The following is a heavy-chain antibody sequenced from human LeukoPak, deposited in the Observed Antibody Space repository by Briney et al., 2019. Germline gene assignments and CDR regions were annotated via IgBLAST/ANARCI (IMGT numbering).Heavy chain of an antibody. Sequence: GRSLRLSCAASGFTFDVYAMHWVRQAPGKGLEWVSGISWNSGSIGYADSVKGRFTISRDNAKNSLYMQMNSLRAEDTALYYCSRVAGLKYYYYYYGMDVWGQGTTVTVSS. CDR2: ISWNSGSI. D-gene: IGHD6-19*01. V-gene: IGHV3-9*01. CDR3: SRVAGLKYYYYYYGMDV. CDR1: GFTFDVYA. J-gene: IGHJ6*02.